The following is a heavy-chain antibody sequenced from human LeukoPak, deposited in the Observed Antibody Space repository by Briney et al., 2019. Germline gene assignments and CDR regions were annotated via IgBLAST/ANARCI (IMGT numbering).Heavy chain of an antibody. CDR2: VSGSGTTT. D-gene: IGHD4-17*01. V-gene: IGHV3-23*01. CDR3: AKARYGDGRGFDY. CDR1: GFTLSNYA. J-gene: IGHJ4*02. Sequence: GGSLRLSCAASGFTLSNYAMSWVRQAPGKGLEWVSVVSGSGTTTYYADSVKGRFTISRDNSKNTLYLQMNSLRAEDTAVYYCAKARYGDGRGFDYWGQGALVTVSS.